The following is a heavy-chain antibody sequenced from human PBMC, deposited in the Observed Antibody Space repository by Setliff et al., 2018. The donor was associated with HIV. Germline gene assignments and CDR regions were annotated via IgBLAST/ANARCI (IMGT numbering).Heavy chain of an antibody. CDR2: ISSSSTI. Sequence: LRLSCAASGFTFSSYSLNWVRQAPGKGLEWVSYISSSSTIYYADSVLGRLTISRDNAKNSLYLQMNSLRAEDTAVYYCVTAPQLGGYWGQGTQVTVSS. D-gene: IGHD1-26*01. V-gene: IGHV3-48*04. J-gene: IGHJ4*02. CDR3: VTAPQLGGY. CDR1: GFTFSSYS.